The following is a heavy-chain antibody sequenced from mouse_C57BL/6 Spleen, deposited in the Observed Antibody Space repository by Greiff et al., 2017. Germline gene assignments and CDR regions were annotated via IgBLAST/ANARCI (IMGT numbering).Heavy chain of an antibody. V-gene: IGHV1-80*01. CDR3: ARPNWDGGNYFDC. D-gene: IGHD4-1*01. CDR1: GYAFSSYW. Sequence: QVHVKQSGAELVKPGASVKISCKASGYAFSSYWMNWVKQRPGTGLEWIGQIYPGDGDPNYNGKFKGKATLTADKSSSTAYMQLSSLTSEDSAVYFCARPNWDGGNYFDCWGQGTTLTVSS. CDR2: IYPGDGDP. J-gene: IGHJ2*01.